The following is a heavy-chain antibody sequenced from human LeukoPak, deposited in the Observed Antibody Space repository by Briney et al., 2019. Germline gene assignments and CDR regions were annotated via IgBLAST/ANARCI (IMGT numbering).Heavy chain of an antibody. CDR3: ARVNCSGGSCYWDGAFDI. CDR2: IYYSGST. V-gene: IGHV4-30-4*08. J-gene: IGHJ3*02. D-gene: IGHD2-15*01. CDR1: GFTFSSYA. Sequence: LRLSCAASGFTFSSYAMSWIRQPPGKGLEWIGYIYYSGSTYYNPFLTSRVTISVDTSKNQFSLKLSSVTAADTAVYYCARVNCSGGSCYWDGAFDIWGQGTMVTVSS.